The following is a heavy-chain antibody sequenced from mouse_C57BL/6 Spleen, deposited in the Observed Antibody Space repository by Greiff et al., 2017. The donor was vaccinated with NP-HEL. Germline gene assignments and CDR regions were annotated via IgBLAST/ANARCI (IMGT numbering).Heavy chain of an antibody. J-gene: IGHJ1*03. D-gene: IGHD1-1*01. CDR3: ARCVTTVVEGYFDV. CDR2: INPNNGGT. Sequence: VQLQQSGPELVKPGASVKIPCKASGYTFTDYNMDWVKQSHGKSLEWIGDINPNNGGTIYNQKFKGKATLTVAKSSSTAYMELRSLTSEDTAVYYCARCVTTVVEGYFDVWGTGTTVTVSS. V-gene: IGHV1-18*01. CDR1: GYTFTDYN.